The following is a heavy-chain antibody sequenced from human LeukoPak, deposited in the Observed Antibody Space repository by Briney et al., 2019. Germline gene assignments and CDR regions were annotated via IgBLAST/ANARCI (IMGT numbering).Heavy chain of an antibody. CDR3: ASVIYSSGWYPTFDY. V-gene: IGHV1-69*01. Sequence: ASVTDSCKASGGIHRSHAISGVRPAPGQGLAWMGGTIPISGTANYAQKFQGRVTITADESTSTAYMELSSLRSEDTAVYYCASVIYSSGWYPTFDYLGQGTLVTVSS. J-gene: IGHJ4*02. CDR2: TIPISGTA. D-gene: IGHD6-19*01. CDR1: GGIHRSHA.